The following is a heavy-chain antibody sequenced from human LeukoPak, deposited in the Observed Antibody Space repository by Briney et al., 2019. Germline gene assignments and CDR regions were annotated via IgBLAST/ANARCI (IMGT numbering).Heavy chain of an antibody. J-gene: IGHJ5*02. CDR1: GFTFSSYW. CDR2: INSDGSST. Sequence: GGSLRLSCAASGFTFSSYWMHWVRQAPGEGLVWVSRINSDGSSTNYADSVKGRFTISRDNAKNTLYLQMNSLKAEDTAVYYCARPTTMTNNWFDPWGQGTLVTVSS. V-gene: IGHV3-74*01. D-gene: IGHD4-17*01. CDR3: ARPTTMTNNWFDP.